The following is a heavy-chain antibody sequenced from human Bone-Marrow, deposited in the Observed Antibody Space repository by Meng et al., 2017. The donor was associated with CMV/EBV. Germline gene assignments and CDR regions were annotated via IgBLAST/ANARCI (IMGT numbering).Heavy chain of an antibody. Sequence: GESLKISCAASVFTFSSYWMSWVRQAPGKGLEWVANIKQDGSEKHYVDSVKGRFTISRDNAKNSLYLQMNSLRAEDTAVYYCASNSGRLSRFDPWGQGTLVTVSS. CDR2: IKQDGSEK. CDR3: ASNSGRLSRFDP. D-gene: IGHD6-19*01. CDR1: VFTFSSYW. J-gene: IGHJ5*02. V-gene: IGHV3-7*01.